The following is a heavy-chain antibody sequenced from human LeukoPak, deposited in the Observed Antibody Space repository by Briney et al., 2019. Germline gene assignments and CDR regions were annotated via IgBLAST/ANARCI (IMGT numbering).Heavy chain of an antibody. CDR3: AKASIGYTSSWSVYSTYHYYMDV. CDR1: GFAFDDYA. V-gene: IGHV3-43*02. CDR2: ISRVAVST. D-gene: IGHD6-13*01. Sequence: GGPWRLSFAALGFAFDDYAMDWCRQAPGKGLEWFSLISRVAVSTDYADSVTGRLTTSRDNSTNSLYLQMNSLRTEDTALYYCAKASIGYTSSWSVYSTYHYYMDVWGKGTTVTVSS. J-gene: IGHJ6*03.